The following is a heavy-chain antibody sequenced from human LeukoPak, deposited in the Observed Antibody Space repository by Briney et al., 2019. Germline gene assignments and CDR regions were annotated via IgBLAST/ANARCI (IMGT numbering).Heavy chain of an antibody. J-gene: IGHJ6*02. D-gene: IGHD1-1*01. CDR1: GFTFSSYG. Sequence: PGGSLRLSCAASGFTFSSYGMHWVRKAPGKGLEWVAVISYDGSNKYYADSVKGRFTISRDNSKNTLYLQMNSLRAEDTAVYYCAKDGEGGGWNGLSYYYYYGMDVWGQGTTVTVSS. CDR2: ISYDGSNK. V-gene: IGHV3-30*18. CDR3: AKDGEGGGWNGLSYYYYYGMDV.